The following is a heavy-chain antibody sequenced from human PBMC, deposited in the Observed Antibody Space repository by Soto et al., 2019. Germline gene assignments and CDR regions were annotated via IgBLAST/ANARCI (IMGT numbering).Heavy chain of an antibody. V-gene: IGHV3-23*01. D-gene: IGHD3-3*01. J-gene: IGHJ6*02. CDR1: GFTFDNYA. CDR3: AKDSWAIFGVPAGAYYAMDV. CDR2: ISGSGGTT. Sequence: PGGSLRLSCVASGFTFDNYAMSWVRQAPGKGLEWVSAISGSGGTTYYSDSVKGRFTISRDNSKNTVYLQMNDLRVEDAAEYFCAKDSWAIFGVPAGAYYAMDVWGQGTTVTVSS.